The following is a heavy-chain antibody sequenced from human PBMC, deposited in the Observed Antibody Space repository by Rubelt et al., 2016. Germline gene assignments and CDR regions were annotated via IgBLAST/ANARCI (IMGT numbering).Heavy chain of an antibody. CDR1: GYTFTSYG. J-gene: IGHJ4*02. D-gene: IGHD3-10*01. V-gene: IGHV1-18*01. CDR2: ISAYNGNT. CDR3: ARDPLPVRGVILTPTH. Sequence: QVQLVQSGAEVKKPGASVKVSCKASGYTFTSYGISWVRQAPGQGLEWMGGISAYNGNTNSAQKLQGRVTMTPDTATSTAYMGLRSLRSDDTAVYYCARDPLPVRGVILTPTHWGQGTLVTVSS.